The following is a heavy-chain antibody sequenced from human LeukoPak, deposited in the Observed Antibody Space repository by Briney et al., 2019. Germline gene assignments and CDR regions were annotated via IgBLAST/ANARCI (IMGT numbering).Heavy chain of an antibody. CDR2: ISGSGGST. J-gene: IGHJ4*02. CDR1: GFTFSSYA. V-gene: IGHV3-23*01. CDR3: AKFHVNFSSGWLRSFDY. Sequence: PGGSLRLSCAASGFTFSSYAMSWVRQAPGKGLEWVSAISGSGGSTYYADSVKGRFTISRDNSKNTLYLQMNSLRAEDTAIYYCAKFHVNFSSGWLRSFDYWAREPWSPSPQ. D-gene: IGHD6-19*01.